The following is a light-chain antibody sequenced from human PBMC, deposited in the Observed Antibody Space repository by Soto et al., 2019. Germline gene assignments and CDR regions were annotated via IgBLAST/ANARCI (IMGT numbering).Light chain of an antibody. J-gene: IGLJ2*01. V-gene: IGLV2-11*01. CDR2: NVN. Sequence: QSVLTQPRSVSGSPGHSVTISCTGTSSDVGGYNFVSWYQQYSGKAPTLLIYNVNERPSGVPDRFSGSKSGNTAFLTISGLRAEDEADYFCCSFAGGYTVFGRGTKLTVL. CDR1: SSDVGGYNF. CDR3: CSFAGGYTV.